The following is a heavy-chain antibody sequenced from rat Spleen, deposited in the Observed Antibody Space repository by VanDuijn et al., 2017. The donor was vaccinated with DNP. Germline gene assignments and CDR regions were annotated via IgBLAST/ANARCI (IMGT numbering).Heavy chain of an antibody. J-gene: IGHJ4*01. CDR2: MWNGGGT. CDR1: GFSLTTYN. D-gene: IGHD4-1*01. CDR3: AREIYPYAMDV. Sequence: QVQLKETGPDQVQLTQTLSITCAVSGFSLTTYNVHWVRQPPGKGLEWMGAMWNGGGTDYNSAFKSRLSISRDTSKSQVFLKMKSFQTDDTAKYFCAREIYPYAMDVWGQGTSVTVSS. V-gene: IGHV2-64*01.